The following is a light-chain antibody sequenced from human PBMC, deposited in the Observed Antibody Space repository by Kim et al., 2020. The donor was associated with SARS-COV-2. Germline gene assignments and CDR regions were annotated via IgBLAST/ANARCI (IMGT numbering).Light chain of an antibody. J-gene: IGLJ2*01. CDR2: DDN. Sequence: PGRTAKITWGGNNIGTKSVHWYRQKPGQAPVMVVYDDNDRPSGIPERFSGSNSGNTASLTISRVEAGDEADYYCQVWDSGSLHVVFGGGTQLTVL. CDR3: QVWDSGSLHVV. CDR1: NIGTKS. V-gene: IGLV3-21*03.